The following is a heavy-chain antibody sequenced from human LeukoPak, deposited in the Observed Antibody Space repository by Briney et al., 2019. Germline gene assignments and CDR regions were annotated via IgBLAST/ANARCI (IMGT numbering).Heavy chain of an antibody. Sequence: GGSLRLSCAASGFTFSSYVMHWVRQAPGKGLEYVSGISGYGGSTYYANSVKGRFTISRDNSKNTLYLQMGSLRAEDMAVYYCASVTTHGVSHYEYKYWGQGTLVTVSS. CDR3: ASVTTHGVSHYEYKY. V-gene: IGHV3-64*01. D-gene: IGHD4-11*01. J-gene: IGHJ4*02. CDR2: ISGYGGST. CDR1: GFTFSSYV.